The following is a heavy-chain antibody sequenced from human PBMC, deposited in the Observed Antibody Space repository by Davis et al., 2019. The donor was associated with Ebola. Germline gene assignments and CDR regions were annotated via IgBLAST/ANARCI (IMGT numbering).Heavy chain of an antibody. V-gene: IGHV1-18*04. CDR1: GYTFTNYG. J-gene: IGHJ6*02. CDR2: INPHNGNT. CDR3: ARHPYYYYGMDV. Sequence: ASVKVSCKTSGYTFTNYGITWVRQAPGQGLEWMGWINPHNGNTNYAQNVQGRVTMTTDTSTSTAYMEVGTLRSDDTAMYYCARHPYYYYGMDVWGQGTTVTVSS.